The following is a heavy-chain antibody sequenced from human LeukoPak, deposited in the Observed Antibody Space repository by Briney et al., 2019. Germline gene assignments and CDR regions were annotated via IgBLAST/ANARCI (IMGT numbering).Heavy chain of an antibody. D-gene: IGHD3-22*01. CDR2: IYHSGST. CDR1: GGSISSGGYS. J-gene: IGHJ4*02. V-gene: IGHV4-30-2*01. CDR3: ARTHYYDSSGYYYVPYYFDY. Sequence: SETLSLTRAVSGGSISSGGYSWSWIRQPPGKGLEWIGYIYHSGSTYYNPSLKSRVTISVDRSKNQFSLKLSSVTAADTAVYYCARTHYYDSSGYYYVPYYFDYWGQGTLVTVSS.